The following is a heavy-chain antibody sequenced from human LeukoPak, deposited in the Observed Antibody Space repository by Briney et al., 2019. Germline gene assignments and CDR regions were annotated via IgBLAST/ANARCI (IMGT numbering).Heavy chain of an antibody. CDR1: GFTFSSYS. V-gene: IGHV3-21*01. CDR2: ISSSSSYI. D-gene: IGHD6-19*01. Sequence: PGGSLRLSCAASGFTFSSYSMNWVRQAPGKGLEWVSSISSSSSYIYYVDSVKGRFTISRDNTRNSLYLQINRLRAEDTAVYYCARRGTIAVPVFWFDPWGQGTLVIVSS. J-gene: IGHJ5*02. CDR3: ARRGTIAVPVFWFDP.